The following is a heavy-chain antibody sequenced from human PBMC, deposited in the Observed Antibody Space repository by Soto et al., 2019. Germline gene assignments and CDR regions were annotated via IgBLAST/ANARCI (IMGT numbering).Heavy chain of an antibody. Sequence: QVQLVQSGPEVKKPGSSVKVSCKTSGGTLSSYSISWVRQAPGQGLEWVGRIITFVGKANVAQQFQGRVTITADRSTDKTYMELRRLTLEDTAGYYGARVTGGHYSGGNYMDVGGTGTTFTVSS. CDR2: IITFVGKA. J-gene: IGHJ6*03. D-gene: IGHD2-8*02. CDR1: GGTLSSYS. CDR3: ARVTGGHYSGGNYMDV. V-gene: IGHV1-69*08.